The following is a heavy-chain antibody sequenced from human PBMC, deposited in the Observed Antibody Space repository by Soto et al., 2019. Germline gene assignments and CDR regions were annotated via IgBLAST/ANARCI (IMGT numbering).Heavy chain of an antibody. D-gene: IGHD3-22*01. V-gene: IGHV1-3*01. CDR1: GYTFTSYA. J-gene: IGHJ4*02. Sequence: QVQLVQSGAEVKKPGASVKVSCKASGYTFTSYAMHWVRQAPGQRLEWMGWINAGNGNTKYSQKFQGRVTITRDTSASTAYMELSSLRSEDPAVYYCARSLSYYYDSEGYWGQGTLVTVSS. CDR2: INAGNGNT. CDR3: ARSLSYYYDSEGY.